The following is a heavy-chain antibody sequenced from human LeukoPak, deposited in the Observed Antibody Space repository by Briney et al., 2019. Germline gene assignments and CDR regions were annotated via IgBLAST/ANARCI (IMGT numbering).Heavy chain of an antibody. CDR1: GYTFTSYG. Sequence: ASVKVSCKASGYTFTSYGISWVRQAPGQGLQWMGWINAGNGNTKYSQKFQGRVTITRDTSASTAYMELSSLRSEDTAVYYCARGTNLGYCSSTSCYNPWFDPWGQGTLVTVSS. J-gene: IGHJ5*02. D-gene: IGHD2-2*02. CDR3: ARGTNLGYCSSTSCYNPWFDP. V-gene: IGHV1-18*04. CDR2: INAGNGNT.